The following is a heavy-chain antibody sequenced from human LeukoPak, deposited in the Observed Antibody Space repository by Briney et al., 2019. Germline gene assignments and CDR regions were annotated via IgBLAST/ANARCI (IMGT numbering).Heavy chain of an antibody. CDR1: GGSISSYY. CDR2: INHSGST. CDR3: AGSPNYYYYGMDV. J-gene: IGHJ6*02. Sequence: SETLSLTCTVSGGSISSYYWSWIRQPPGKGLEWIGEINHSGSTNYNPSLKSRVTISVDTSKNQFSLKLSSVTAADTAVYYCAGSPNYYYYGMDVWGQGTTVTVSS. V-gene: IGHV4-34*01.